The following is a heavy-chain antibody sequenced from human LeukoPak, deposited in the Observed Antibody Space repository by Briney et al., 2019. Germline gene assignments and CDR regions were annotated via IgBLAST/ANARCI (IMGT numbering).Heavy chain of an antibody. V-gene: IGHV1-58*02. J-gene: IGHJ4*02. CDR3: AAQTPPISIRTTVKQLATGQFDY. CDR2: IVVGSGNT. CDR1: GFTFTSSA. Sequence: SVKVSCKASGFTFTSSAMQWVRQARGQRLEWIGWIVVGSGNTNYAQKFQERVTITRDMSTSTAYMELSSLRSEDTAVYYCAAQTPPISIRTTVKQLATGQFDYWGQGTLVTVSS. D-gene: IGHD5-24*01.